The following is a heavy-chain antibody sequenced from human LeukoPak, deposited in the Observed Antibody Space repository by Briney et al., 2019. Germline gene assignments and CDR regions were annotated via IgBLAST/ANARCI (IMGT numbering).Heavy chain of an antibody. D-gene: IGHD6-19*01. J-gene: IGHJ3*02. V-gene: IGHV3-48*01. CDR2: ISSSSRTI. Sequence: PGGSLRLSCAASGFTFSTYSMNWVRQAPGKGLECVSYISSSSRTIYYADSVKGRFTISRDNAKNSLYLQMNSLRAEDTAVYYCAKANSVRGWYDAFDIWGQGTMVTVSS. CDR1: GFTFSTYS. CDR3: AKANSVRGWYDAFDI.